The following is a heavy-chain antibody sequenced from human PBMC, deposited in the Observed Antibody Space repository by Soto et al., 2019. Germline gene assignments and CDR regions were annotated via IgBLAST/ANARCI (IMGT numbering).Heavy chain of an antibody. CDR2: INAGNGNT. J-gene: IGHJ5*02. D-gene: IGHD4-17*01. CDR1: GYTFTSYA. Sequence: ASVKVSCKASGYTFTSYAMHWVRQAPGQRLEWMGWINAGNGNTKYSQKFQGRVTITRDTSASTAYMELSSLRSEDTAVYYCARDRDYGDYDVPNWFDPWGQGTLVTVSS. V-gene: IGHV1-3*01. CDR3: ARDRDYGDYDVPNWFDP.